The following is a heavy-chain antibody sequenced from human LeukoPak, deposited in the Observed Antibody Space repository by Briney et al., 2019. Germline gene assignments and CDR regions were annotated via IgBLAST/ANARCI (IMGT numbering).Heavy chain of an antibody. J-gene: IGHJ6*02. CDR2: IYPGGSEV. V-gene: IGHV5-51*01. CDR3: ARYPPGYYGMDV. Sequence: GESLKISCKASGYSFTTYWIGRVRQMPGRTLEWIGIIYPGGSEVRYSPSFQGQVTISADKSISTAYLQWSSLKASDNAIYYCARYPPGYYGMDVWGQGTTVTVSS. CDR1: GYSFTTYW.